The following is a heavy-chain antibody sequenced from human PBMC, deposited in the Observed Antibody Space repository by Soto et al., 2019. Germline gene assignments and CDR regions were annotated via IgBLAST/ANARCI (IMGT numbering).Heavy chain of an antibody. CDR1: GFTFSSYW. CDR2: IKQDGSEK. CDR3: ARDSGRTLNDAFDI. Sequence: GGSLRLSCAASGFTFSSYWMSWVRQAPGKGLEWVANIKQDGSEKYYVDSVKGRFTISRDNAKNSLYLQMNSLRAEDTAGYYCARDSGRTLNDAFDIWGQGTMVTVSS. J-gene: IGHJ3*02. V-gene: IGHV3-7*01.